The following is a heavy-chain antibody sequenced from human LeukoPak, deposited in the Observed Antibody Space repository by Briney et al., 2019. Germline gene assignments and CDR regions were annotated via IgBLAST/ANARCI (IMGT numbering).Heavy chain of an antibody. Sequence: WETLSLTCTVSGGSISSSSYYWGWIRQPPGKGLEWIGSIYYTGSTYYNPSLKSRVTISVDTSKNQFSLKLTSVTAADTAVYYCTTGNYWGQGTLVTVSS. CDR2: IYYTGST. D-gene: IGHD1-14*01. CDR3: TTGNY. CDR1: GGSISSSSYY. V-gene: IGHV4-39*01. J-gene: IGHJ4*02.